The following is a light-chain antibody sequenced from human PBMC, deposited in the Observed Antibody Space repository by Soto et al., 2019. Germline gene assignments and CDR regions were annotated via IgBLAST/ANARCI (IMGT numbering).Light chain of an antibody. CDR3: QQRTNWLT. CDR2: DAS. Sequence: EIVLTQSPATLSLSPGERVTLSCRASQNVSTYLAWYQQKPGQAPRLLIYDASDRATAIPARFSGSGSGTDFTLTISSLEPEDSALYYCQQRTNWLTFGPGTKVDIK. CDR1: QNVSTY. J-gene: IGKJ3*01. V-gene: IGKV3-11*01.